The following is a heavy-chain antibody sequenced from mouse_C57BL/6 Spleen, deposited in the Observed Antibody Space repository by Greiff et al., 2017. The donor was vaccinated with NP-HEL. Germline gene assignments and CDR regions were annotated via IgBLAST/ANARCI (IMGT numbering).Heavy chain of an antibody. V-gene: IGHV5-12*01. D-gene: IGHD4-1*01. CDR2: ISNGGGST. CDR3: ARPLTGWYFDV. J-gene: IGHJ1*03. Sequence: EVQRVESGGGLVQPGGSLKLSCAASGFTFSDYYMYWVRQTPEKRLEWVAYISNGGGSTYYPDTVKGRFTISRDNAKNTLYLQMSRLKSEDTAMYYCARPLTGWYFDVWGTGTTVTVSS. CDR1: GFTFSDYY.